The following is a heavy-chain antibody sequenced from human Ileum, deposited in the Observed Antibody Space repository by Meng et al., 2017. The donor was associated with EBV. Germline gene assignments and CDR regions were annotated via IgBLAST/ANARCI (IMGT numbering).Heavy chain of an antibody. V-gene: IGHV3-21*02. CDR3: VRDSSFNVH. CDR1: GFTFSSYS. CDR2: ISSGSSFI. D-gene: IGHD3-16*02. J-gene: IGHJ4*02. Sequence: EVQLVESGGXLVKLGGSLRLSCAASGFTFSSYSMNWVRQAPGKGVAWVSYISSGSSFIYYADSVKGRFTISRDDAKNSLSLQMNNLGADDTAVYYCVRDSSFNVHWGQGTLGTVSS.